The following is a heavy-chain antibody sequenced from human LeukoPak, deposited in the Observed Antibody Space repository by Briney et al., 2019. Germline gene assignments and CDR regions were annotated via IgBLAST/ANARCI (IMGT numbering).Heavy chain of an antibody. D-gene: IGHD2-2*02. CDR2: IYYSGST. Sequence: PSETLSITCTVSGGSISSSSYYWGWIRQPPGKGLEWIGSIYYSGSTYYNPSLKSRVTISVDTSKNQFSLKLSSVTAADTAVYYCARVLGYGGKQLLYSEVGFFDIWDQGTMVTVSS. CDR1: GGSISSSSYY. V-gene: IGHV4-39*07. CDR3: ARVLGYGGKQLLYSEVGFFDI. J-gene: IGHJ3*02.